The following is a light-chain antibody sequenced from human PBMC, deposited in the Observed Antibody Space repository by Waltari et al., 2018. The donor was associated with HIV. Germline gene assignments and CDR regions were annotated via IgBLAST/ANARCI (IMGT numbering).Light chain of an antibody. V-gene: IGLV1-47*01. CDR2: RNN. J-gene: IGLJ2*01. CDR1: RPHIGKNH. CDR3: ATGYDSLSGVL. Sequence: QSVLTQPPPASGTPGQRVTIFCSGSRPHIGKNHVYWYQQLPEMAPKLLIYRNNARPSGVPDRFSGSKSGTSASLAISGLRSEDEADYYCATGYDSLSGVLFGGGTKLTVL.